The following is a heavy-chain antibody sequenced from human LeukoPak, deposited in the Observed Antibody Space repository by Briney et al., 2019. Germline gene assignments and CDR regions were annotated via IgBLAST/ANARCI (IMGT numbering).Heavy chain of an antibody. V-gene: IGHV3-11*04. Sequence: GGSLRLSCAASGFTFSDYYMSWIRQAPGKGLEWVSYISSSGSTIYYADSVKGRFTISRDNAKNSLYLQMNSLRAEDTAVYYCARDEIVATTKANYYYYMDVWGRGTTVTISS. J-gene: IGHJ6*03. CDR3: ARDEIVATTKANYYYYMDV. CDR2: ISSSGSTI. D-gene: IGHD5-12*01. CDR1: GFTFSDYY.